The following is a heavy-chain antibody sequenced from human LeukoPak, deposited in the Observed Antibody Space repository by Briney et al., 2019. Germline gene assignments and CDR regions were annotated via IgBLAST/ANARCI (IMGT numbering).Heavy chain of an antibody. CDR1: GFTFDDYA. CDR3: AKASVGATYAFDI. J-gene: IGHJ3*02. V-gene: IGHV3-9*01. D-gene: IGHD1-26*01. CDR2: ISWNSGSI. Sequence: PGRSLRLSCAASGFTFDDYAMHWVRQAPGKGLEWVSGISWNSGSIGYADSVKGRFTISRDNAKNSLYLQMNSLRAEDTALYYCAKASVGATYAFDIWGQGTMVTVSS.